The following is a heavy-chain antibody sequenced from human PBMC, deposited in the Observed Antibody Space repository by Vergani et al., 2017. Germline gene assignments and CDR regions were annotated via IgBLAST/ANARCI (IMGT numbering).Heavy chain of an antibody. Sequence: QVQLQESGPGLLRPSETLSLTCRVSGVSITGGNYWGWVRQSPVSGLEWLGSVFHLGTLYYNPSLQSRVTISMDANNHFSLKLTSVTAADTAVYYCARGNCGVNCPKYNWLAPWGRGILVTVSS. CDR3: ARGNCGVNCPKYNWLAP. J-gene: IGHJ5*02. CDR2: VFHLGTL. V-gene: IGHV4-38-2*02. D-gene: IGHD2-21*01. CDR1: GVSITGGNY.